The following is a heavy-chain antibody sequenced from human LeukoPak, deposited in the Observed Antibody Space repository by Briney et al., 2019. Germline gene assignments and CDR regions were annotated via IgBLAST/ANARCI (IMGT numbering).Heavy chain of an antibody. CDR1: GGSISSSSYY. V-gene: IGHV4-39*01. J-gene: IGHJ5*02. Sequence: SETLSLTCTVSGGSISSSSYYWGWIRQPPGKGLEWIGSMYYSGSTYYNPSLKSRVTISVDTSKNQFSLNLSSVTAADTAVYYCARPRGAGSSSVWFDPWGQGTLVTVSS. CDR2: MYYSGST. D-gene: IGHD6-6*01. CDR3: ARPRGAGSSSVWFDP.